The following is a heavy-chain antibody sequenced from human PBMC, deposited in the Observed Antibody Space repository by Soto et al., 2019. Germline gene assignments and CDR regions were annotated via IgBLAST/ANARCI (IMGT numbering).Heavy chain of an antibody. CDR3: ARSITGTVSYYYGMDV. D-gene: IGHD1-20*01. Sequence: QVQLVQSGAEVKKPGSSVKVSCKASGGTFSSYAISWVRQAPGQGLEWMGGIIPIFGTANYAQKFQGRVTITADESTSTADMELSSLRSEETAVYYCARSITGTVSYYYGMDVWGQGTTVTVSS. CDR2: IIPIFGTA. CDR1: GGTFSSYA. J-gene: IGHJ6*02. V-gene: IGHV1-69*12.